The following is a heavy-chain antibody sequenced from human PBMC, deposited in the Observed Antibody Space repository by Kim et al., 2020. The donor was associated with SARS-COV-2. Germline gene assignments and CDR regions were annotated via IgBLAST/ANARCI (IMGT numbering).Heavy chain of an antibody. D-gene: IGHD3-22*01. CDR1: GFTFSSYG. J-gene: IGHJ5*02. CDR3: AKRADYYDSSGYPQFDP. V-gene: IGHV3-30*18. CDR2: ISYDGSNK. Sequence: GGSLRLSCAASGFTFSSYGMHWVRQAPGKGLEWVAVISYDGSNKYYADSVKGRFTISRDNSKNTLYLQMNSLRAEDTAVYYCAKRADYYDSSGYPQFDP.